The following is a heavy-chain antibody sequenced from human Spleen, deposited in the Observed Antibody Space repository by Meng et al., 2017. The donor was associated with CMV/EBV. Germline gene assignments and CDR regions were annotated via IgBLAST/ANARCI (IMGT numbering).Heavy chain of an antibody. Sequence: ASVKVSCKAFGYTFTSYAISWVRQAPGQGLEWMGWVSTHNGNTIYAKKFQGRVTMTTDTSTSTAYMELRSLRSDDTAVYYCARLSVRYCSSTSCYFDYWGQGTLVTVSS. CDR2: VSTHNGNT. CDR3: ARLSVRYCSSTSCYFDY. CDR1: GYTFTSYA. J-gene: IGHJ4*02. D-gene: IGHD2-2*01. V-gene: IGHV1-18*01.